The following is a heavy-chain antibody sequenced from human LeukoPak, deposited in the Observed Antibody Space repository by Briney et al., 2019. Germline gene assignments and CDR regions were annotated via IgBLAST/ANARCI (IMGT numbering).Heavy chain of an antibody. J-gene: IGHJ6*02. D-gene: IGHD6-6*01. CDR2: ISYDGSNK. V-gene: IGHV3-30*04. Sequence: PGRSPRLSCAASGFTFSSYAVHWVRQAPGKGLEWVAVISYDGSNKYYADSVKGRFTISRDNSKNTLYLQMNSLRAEDTAVYYCAKEMYSSSILGYYYYGMDVWGQGTTVTVSS. CDR1: GFTFSSYA. CDR3: AKEMYSSSILGYYYYGMDV.